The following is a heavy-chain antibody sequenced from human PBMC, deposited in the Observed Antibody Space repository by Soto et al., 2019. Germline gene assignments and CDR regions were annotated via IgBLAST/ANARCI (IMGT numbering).Heavy chain of an antibody. Sequence: ASVKVSCKASGYTFTSYDINWVRQATGQGLEWMGWMNPNSGNTGYAQKFQGRVTMTRNTSISTAYMELSSLRSEDTAVYYCARGSYDLWSGYYNIPRYYYYKDVWGKGTTVTV. CDR1: GYTFTSYD. CDR3: ARGSYDLWSGYYNIPRYYYYKDV. D-gene: IGHD3-3*01. V-gene: IGHV1-8*01. CDR2: MNPNSGNT. J-gene: IGHJ6*03.